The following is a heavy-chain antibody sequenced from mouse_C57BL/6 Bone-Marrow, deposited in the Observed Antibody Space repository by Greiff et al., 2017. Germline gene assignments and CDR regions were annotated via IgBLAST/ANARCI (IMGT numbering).Heavy chain of an antibody. V-gene: IGHV5-16*01. CDR1: GFTFSDYY. Sequence: EVKVVESEGGLVQPGSSMKLSCTASGFTFSDYYMAWVRQVPEKGLEWVANINYDGSSTYYLDSLKSRFIISRDNAKNILYLQMSSLKSEDTATYYCARGVIRGYFDVWGTGTTVTVSS. CDR3: ARGVIRGYFDV. D-gene: IGHD2-4*01. J-gene: IGHJ1*03. CDR2: INYDGSST.